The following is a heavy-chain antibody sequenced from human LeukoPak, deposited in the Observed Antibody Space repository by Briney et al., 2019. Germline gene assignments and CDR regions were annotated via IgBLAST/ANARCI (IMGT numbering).Heavy chain of an antibody. J-gene: IGHJ4*02. Sequence: GGSLRLSCAASGFTFSSYGMHWVRQAPGKGLEWVAVIWYDGSNKYYADSVKGRFTISRDDSKNTLYLQMNSLRAEDTAVYYCARDRSYHRCSSTSCYERGLDYWGQGTLVTVSS. CDR2: IWYDGSNK. CDR3: ARDRSYHRCSSTSCYERGLDY. CDR1: GFTFSSYG. V-gene: IGHV3-33*01. D-gene: IGHD2-2*01.